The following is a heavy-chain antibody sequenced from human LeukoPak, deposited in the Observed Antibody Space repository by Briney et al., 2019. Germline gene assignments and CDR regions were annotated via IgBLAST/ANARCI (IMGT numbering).Heavy chain of an antibody. CDR2: ISAYNGNT. V-gene: IGHV1-18*01. CDR3: ARDTLLHYDSSGYSHYYYGMDV. D-gene: IGHD3-22*01. Sequence: GASVKVSCKASGYTFTSYGISWVRQAPGQGLEWMGWISAYNGNTNYAQKLQGRVTMTTDTSTSTAYMELRSLRSDDTAVYYCARDTLLHYDSSGYSHYYYGMDVWGQGTTVTVSS. CDR1: GYTFTSYG. J-gene: IGHJ6*02.